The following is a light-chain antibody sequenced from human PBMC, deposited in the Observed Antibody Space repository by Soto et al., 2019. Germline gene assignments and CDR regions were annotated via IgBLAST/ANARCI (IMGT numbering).Light chain of an antibody. J-gene: IGLJ2*01. Sequence: QSALTQPASVSGSPGQSITISCAGTSGDVVAYNFVTWFQQHPGKVPKLIIYDVTDRPSGVSDRFSGSKSGNTASLTISGLLAEDEADYYCGSYTSINTMIFGGGTKLTVL. CDR1: SGDVVAYNF. CDR3: GSYTSINTMI. CDR2: DVT. V-gene: IGLV2-14*01.